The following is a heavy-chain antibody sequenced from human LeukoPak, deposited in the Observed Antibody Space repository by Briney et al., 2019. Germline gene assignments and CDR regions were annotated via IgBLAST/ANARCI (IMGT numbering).Heavy chain of an antibody. CDR2: INPGWSSI. CDR3: ARSNQADDY. Sequence: GGSLRLCCAASGFTFSSYWMHWVRQVPGKGLVWVARINPGWSSITYADSVKGRFTISRDNAKNTLYLQMDSLRAEDTGVYYCARSNQADDYWGQGTLVTVSS. CDR1: GFTFSSYW. V-gene: IGHV3-74*01. J-gene: IGHJ4*02. D-gene: IGHD1-14*01.